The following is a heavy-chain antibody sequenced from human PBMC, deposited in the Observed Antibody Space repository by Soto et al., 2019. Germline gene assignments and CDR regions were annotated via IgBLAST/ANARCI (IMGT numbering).Heavy chain of an antibody. Sequence: GGSLRLSCAASGFTFSTYGMHWVRQAPVKGLEWVAVISYDGSNKYYADSVKGRFTISRDNSKNTLYLQMNSLRAEDTAVYYCAKATGYCYSSSCRDYYYYYGMDVWGQGTTVTVSS. CDR3: AKATGYCYSSSCRDYYYYYGMDV. CDR1: GFTFSTYG. CDR2: ISYDGSNK. J-gene: IGHJ6*02. V-gene: IGHV3-30*18. D-gene: IGHD2-2*01.